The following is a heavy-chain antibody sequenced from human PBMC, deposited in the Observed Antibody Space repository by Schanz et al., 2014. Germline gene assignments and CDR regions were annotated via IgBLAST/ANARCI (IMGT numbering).Heavy chain of an antibody. V-gene: IGHV3-23*01. Sequence: EVQLLESGGGLVQPGGSLRLSCLASGFTFSSYAMSWVRQAPGKGLEWVSAISGSGGSTYYADSVKGRFTISRDNSKNSLYLQMNSLRAEDTAVYYCARIGGSVFDYWAQGTLVTVSS. D-gene: IGHD3-10*01. CDR3: ARIGGSVFDY. CDR1: GFTFSSYA. J-gene: IGHJ4*02. CDR2: ISGSGGST.